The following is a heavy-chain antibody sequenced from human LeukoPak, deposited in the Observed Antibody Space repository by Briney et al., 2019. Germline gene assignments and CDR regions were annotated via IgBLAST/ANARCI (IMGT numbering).Heavy chain of an antibody. CDR3: ARGPMVRGPDY. CDR1: GFTFDDYA. Sequence: GGSLRLSCAASGFTFDDYAIHWVRQAPGKGLEWVSSISSSSSNKYYADSVKGRFTISRDNSKNSLYLQMNSLRAEDTAVYYCARGPMVRGPDYWGQGTLVTVSS. J-gene: IGHJ4*02. D-gene: IGHD3-10*01. V-gene: IGHV3-21*01. CDR2: ISSSSSNK.